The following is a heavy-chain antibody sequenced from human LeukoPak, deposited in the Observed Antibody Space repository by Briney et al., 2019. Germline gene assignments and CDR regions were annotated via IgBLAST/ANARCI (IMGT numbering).Heavy chain of an antibody. D-gene: IGHD3-3*01. CDR2: IYYSGST. J-gene: IGHJ4*02. CDR1: GGSISSYY. Sequence: PSETLSLTCTVSGGSISSYYWSWIRQPPGKGLEWIGYIYYSGSTNYNPSLKSRVTISVDTSKNQFSLQLSSVTPADTAVYYCARGSPGVVITPPAYWGQGTLVTVSS. CDR3: ARGSPGVVITPPAY. V-gene: IGHV4-59*01.